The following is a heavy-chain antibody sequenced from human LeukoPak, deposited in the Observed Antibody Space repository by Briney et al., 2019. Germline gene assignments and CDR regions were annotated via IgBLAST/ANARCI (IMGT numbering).Heavy chain of an antibody. J-gene: IGHJ4*02. CDR2: ISGGGGST. CDR3: ATGDCSSTSCYFLY. D-gene: IGHD2-2*01. CDR1: GFTFSSYA. V-gene: IGHV3-23*01. Sequence: GGSLRLSCAASGFTFSSYAMSWVRQAPGKGLEWGSAISGGGGSTYYADSVKGRFTISRDNSKNTLYLQMNSLSAEDTAVYYCATGDCSSTSCYFLYWGQGTLVTVSS.